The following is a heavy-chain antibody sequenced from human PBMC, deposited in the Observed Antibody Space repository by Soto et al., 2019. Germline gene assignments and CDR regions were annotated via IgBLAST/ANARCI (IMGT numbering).Heavy chain of an antibody. D-gene: IGHD6-25*01. V-gene: IGHV3-23*01. CDR3: AKDISATLYYFDY. CDR1: GFTFSSYA. Sequence: GGSLRLSCAASGFTFSSYAMTWVRQAPGKGLEWVSTITGSGGSTNHADSVKGRFTISRDNSKNTLYLQMNSLRVEDTAIYFCAKDISATLYYFDYWGQGTLVTVSS. J-gene: IGHJ4*02. CDR2: ITGSGGST.